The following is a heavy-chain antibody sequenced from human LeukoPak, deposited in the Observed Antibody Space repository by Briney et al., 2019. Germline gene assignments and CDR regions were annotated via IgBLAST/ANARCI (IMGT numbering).Heavy chain of an antibody. CDR2: IYYGVST. Sequence: SETLSLTCTVSGGSISSYYWSWIRQPPGKGLEWIGYIYYGVSTNYNPSLKSRVTISLDTSKKQIPLKVRSVTAADTAIYYCARLLADNWFDPWGQGTLVTVSS. J-gene: IGHJ5*02. V-gene: IGHV4-59*08. D-gene: IGHD6-13*01. CDR1: GGSISSYY. CDR3: ARLLADNWFDP.